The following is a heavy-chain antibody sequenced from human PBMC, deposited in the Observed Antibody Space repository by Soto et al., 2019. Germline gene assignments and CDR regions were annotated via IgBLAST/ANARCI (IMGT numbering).Heavy chain of an antibody. CDR3: TRSSAAGNNYYGMDV. CDR1: GYSFTSYW. CDR2: IYPGDSDT. J-gene: IGHJ6*02. Sequence: GESLKISCKGSGYSFTSYWIGWVRQMPGKGLEWMGIIYPGDSDTRYSPSFQGQVTISADKSISTAYLQWSSLKASDTAMYYCTRSSAAGNNYYGMDVWGQGTTVPGYS. D-gene: IGHD6-13*01. V-gene: IGHV5-51*01.